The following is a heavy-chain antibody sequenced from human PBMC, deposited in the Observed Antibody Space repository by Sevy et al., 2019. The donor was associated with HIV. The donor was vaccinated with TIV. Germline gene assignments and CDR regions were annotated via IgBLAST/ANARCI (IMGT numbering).Heavy chain of an antibody. Sequence: SETLSLTCTVSGGSISSSSYYWGWIRQPPGKGLEWIGSIYYSGSTYYNPSLKSRVTISVDTSKNQFSLKLSSVTAADTAVYYCARRRAAGLINWFDPWGQGTLVTVSS. J-gene: IGHJ5*02. V-gene: IGHV4-39*01. CDR3: ARRRAAGLINWFDP. CDR1: GGSISSSSYY. D-gene: IGHD6-13*01. CDR2: IYYSGST.